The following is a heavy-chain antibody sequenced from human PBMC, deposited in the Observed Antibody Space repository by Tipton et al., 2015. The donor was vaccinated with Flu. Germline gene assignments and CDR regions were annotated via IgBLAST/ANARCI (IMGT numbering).Heavy chain of an antibody. D-gene: IGHD3-10*01. CDR1: GHSISSDYY. CDR3: ARTTYYYGSGSSDY. CDR2: ISHSGRT. Sequence: LRLSCTISGHSISSDYYWGWIRQPPGKGLEWIGCISHSGRTYYNPSLKSRVTISVDMAKNQFSQRLSSVTAADTAVYYCARTTYYYGSGSSDYWGQGTLVTVSS. V-gene: IGHV4-38-2*02. J-gene: IGHJ4*02.